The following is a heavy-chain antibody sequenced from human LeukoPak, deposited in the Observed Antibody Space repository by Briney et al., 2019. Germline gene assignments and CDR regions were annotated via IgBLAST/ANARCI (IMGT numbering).Heavy chain of an antibody. CDR1: GYTFTAYY. V-gene: IGHV1-2*06. CDR2: INPNSGGT. CDR3: ARRRGYSYGSSFGY. Sequence: GASVKVSCKASGYTFTAYYMHWVRQAPGQGLEWMGRINPNSGGTNYAQKFQGRVTMTRDTSISTAYMELSRLRSDDTAVYYCARRRGYSYGSSFGYWGQGTLVTVSS. J-gene: IGHJ4*02. D-gene: IGHD5-18*01.